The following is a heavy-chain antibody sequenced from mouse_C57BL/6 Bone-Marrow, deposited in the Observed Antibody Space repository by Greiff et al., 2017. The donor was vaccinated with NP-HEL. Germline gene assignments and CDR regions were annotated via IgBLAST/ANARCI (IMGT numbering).Heavy chain of an antibody. CDR1: GYTFTSYW. D-gene: IGHD2-4*01. V-gene: IGHV1-53*01. CDR3: ARSHYDYDRGGYYAMDY. CDR2: INPSDGGT. J-gene: IGHJ4*01. Sequence: VQLQQPGTELVKPGASVKLSCKASGYTFTSYWMHWVKQRPGQGLEWIGNINPSDGGTNYNEKFKSKATLTVDKSSSTAYRQLSSLTSEDSAVYYGARSHYDYDRGGYYAMDYWGQGTSVTVSS.